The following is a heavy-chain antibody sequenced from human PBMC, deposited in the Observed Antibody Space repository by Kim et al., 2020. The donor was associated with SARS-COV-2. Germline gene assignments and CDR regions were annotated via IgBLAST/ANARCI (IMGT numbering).Heavy chain of an antibody. CDR3: ARGGIAARF. CDR1: GGSFSGYY. V-gene: IGHV4-34*01. CDR2: INHSGST. D-gene: IGHD6-6*01. J-gene: IGHJ4*02. Sequence: SETLSLTCAVYGGSFSGYYWSWIRQPPGKGLEWIGEINHSGSTNYNPSLKSRVTISVDTSKNQFSLKLSSVTAADTAVYYCARGGIAARFWGQGTLVTVSS.